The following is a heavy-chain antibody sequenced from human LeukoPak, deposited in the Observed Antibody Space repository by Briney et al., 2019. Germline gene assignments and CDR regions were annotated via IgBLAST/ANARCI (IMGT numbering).Heavy chain of an antibody. D-gene: IGHD4-11*01. J-gene: IGHJ5*02. CDR3: AKGGDYSRPRWWWFDP. Sequence: GGSLRLSCAASGFTFSNAWMSWVRQAPGKGLEWVGRLKSKTDGGTTDYAAPVKGRFTISRDDSKNTLCLQMNSLRAEDTAVYYCAKGGDYSRPRWWWFDPWGQGTLVTVSS. CDR1: GFTFSNAW. CDR2: LKSKTDGGTT. V-gene: IGHV3-15*01.